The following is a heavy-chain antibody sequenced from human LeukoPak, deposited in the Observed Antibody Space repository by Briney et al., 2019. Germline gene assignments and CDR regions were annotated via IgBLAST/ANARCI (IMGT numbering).Heavy chain of an antibody. Sequence: PGGSLRLSCAASGFTFSSYGMHWVRQAPGKGLEWVSYISRSGSTIYYADSVKGRFTISRDDAKNSVYLQMNNLRDEDTAVYYCAREILSGYSDYWGQGTLVTVSS. CDR3: AREILSGYSDY. J-gene: IGHJ4*02. CDR2: ISRSGSTI. V-gene: IGHV3-48*02. CDR1: GFTFSSYG. D-gene: IGHD3-9*01.